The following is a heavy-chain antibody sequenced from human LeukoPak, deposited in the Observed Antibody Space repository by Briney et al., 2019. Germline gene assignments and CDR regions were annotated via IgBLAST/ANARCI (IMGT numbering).Heavy chain of an antibody. J-gene: IGHJ4*02. D-gene: IGHD3-22*01. V-gene: IGHV3-11*01. CDR2: ISSSGGII. CDR3: ARANHYDEGYYFDL. Sequence: PGGSLRLSCAASGFTFSDNYMNWIRQAPGKGLEWVSQISSSGGIIHYADSVKGRFTVSRDNARNSLFLQMSSLRAEDTAVYYRARANHYDEGYYFDLWGQGTLVIVSS. CDR1: GFTFSDNY.